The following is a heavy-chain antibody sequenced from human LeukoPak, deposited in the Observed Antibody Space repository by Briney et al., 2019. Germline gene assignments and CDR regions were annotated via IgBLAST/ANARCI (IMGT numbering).Heavy chain of an antibody. CDR3: ARGGRYYDSSGYYHDAFDI. V-gene: IGHV3-53*01. J-gene: IGHJ3*02. CDR1: GFAVSSNY. Sequence: GGSLRLSCAASGFAVSSNYMSWVRQAPGKGLEWVSVIYSGGGTYYANSVKGRFTISRDNSKNTLYLQMNCLRAEDTAVYYCARGGRYYDSSGYYHDAFDIWGQGTMVTVSS. CDR2: IYSGGGT. D-gene: IGHD3-22*01.